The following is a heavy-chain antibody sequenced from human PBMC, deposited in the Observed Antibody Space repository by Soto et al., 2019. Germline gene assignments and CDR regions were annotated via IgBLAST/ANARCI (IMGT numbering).Heavy chain of an antibody. CDR1: GYTFTNYF. J-gene: IGHJ6*02. D-gene: IGHD2-15*01. CDR2: INPSGGST. V-gene: IGHV1-46*01. CDR3: ARDTVVQTPNSYYSMDV. Sequence: ASVKVSCKASGYTFTNYFIHWVRQAPGQGLEWMGIINPSGGSTRYAQKFQGRVTMTRDTSTSTVYMELSSLRSGDTAVYYCARDTVVQTPNSYYSMDVWGQGTTVTVSS.